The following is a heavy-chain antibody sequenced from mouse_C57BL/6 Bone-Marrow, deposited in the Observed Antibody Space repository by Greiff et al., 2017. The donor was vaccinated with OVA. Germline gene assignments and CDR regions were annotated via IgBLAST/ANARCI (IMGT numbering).Heavy chain of an antibody. D-gene: IGHD2-1*01. Sequence: EVKLVESGGGLVQPGGSLKLSCAASGFTFSDYYMYWVRQTPEKRLEWVAYISNGGGSTYYPDTVKGRFTISRDNAKNTLHLQMSRLKSEDTAMYYCARHSLIYPFYAMDYWGQGTSVTVSS. CDR3: ARHSLIYPFYAMDY. V-gene: IGHV5-12*01. J-gene: IGHJ4*01. CDR1: GFTFSDYY. CDR2: ISNGGGST.